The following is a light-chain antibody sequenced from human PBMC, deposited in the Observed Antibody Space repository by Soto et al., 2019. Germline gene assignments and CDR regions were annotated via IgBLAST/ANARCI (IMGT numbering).Light chain of an antibody. Sequence: DIQMTQSPSTLSGSVGDRVTITCRASQTISSWLAWYQQKPGKAPKLLIYKASTLKSGVPSRFSGSGSGTEFTLTISSLQPDDSATYYCQQYLLYSTFGQGTKVDIK. J-gene: IGKJ1*01. CDR1: QTISSW. V-gene: IGKV1-5*03. CDR2: KAS. CDR3: QQYLLYST.